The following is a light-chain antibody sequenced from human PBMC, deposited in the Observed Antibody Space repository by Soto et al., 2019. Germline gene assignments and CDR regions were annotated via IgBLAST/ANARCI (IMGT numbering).Light chain of an antibody. CDR2: DAF. Sequence: EIVLTQAPATLSLSPGERATLSCSASQSVSSYLAWYQQKPGQAPRLLIFDAFNRATGIPARFSGSGSGTDFTLTISSLEPEDFAVYYCQQRSNWPLYTFGQGTKLEIK. V-gene: IGKV3-11*01. J-gene: IGKJ2*01. CDR1: QSVSSY. CDR3: QQRSNWPLYT.